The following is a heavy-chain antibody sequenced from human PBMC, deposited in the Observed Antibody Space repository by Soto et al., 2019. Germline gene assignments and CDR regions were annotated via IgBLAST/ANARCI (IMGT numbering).Heavy chain of an antibody. V-gene: IGHV4-59*08. CDR3: ARQGFGPLHGLVDV. J-gene: IGHJ6*02. CDR2: VHHSWGS. CDR1: GGSISSYY. Sequence: QVQLQESGPGLVKPSETLSLSCTVSGGSISSYYWSWFRQSPGKRIEWIGYVHHSWGSSYNPSLQSRVPISLDTSKSQFSLKVTSVTATDTAVYYCARQGFGPLHGLVDVWGQGTTVTVSS. D-gene: IGHD3-10*01.